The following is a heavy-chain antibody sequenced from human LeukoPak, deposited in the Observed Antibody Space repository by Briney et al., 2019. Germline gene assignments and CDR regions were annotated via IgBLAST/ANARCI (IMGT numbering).Heavy chain of an antibody. Sequence: GGSLRLSCAASGFTFNSYWFHWVRQAPGKGLVWVSRINSDGSNTIYADSVKGRFTISRDNAKSTVYLQMDSLKAEDTAVYYCARGGYHHGFDIWGQGTMVTVSS. J-gene: IGHJ3*02. D-gene: IGHD2-15*01. CDR2: INSDGSNT. CDR3: ARGGYHHGFDI. V-gene: IGHV3-74*01. CDR1: GFTFNSYW.